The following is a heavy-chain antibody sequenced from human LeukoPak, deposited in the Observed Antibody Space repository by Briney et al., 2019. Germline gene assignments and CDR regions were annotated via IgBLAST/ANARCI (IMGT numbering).Heavy chain of an antibody. CDR2: ISSSGSTI. Sequence: PGGSLRLSCAASGFTFSDYYMSWIRQAPGKGLEWVSYISSSGSTIYYADSVKGRFTISRDNAKNSLYLQMNSLRAEDTAVYYCARCGSSSYYYYYMDVWGKGTRVTVSS. V-gene: IGHV3-11*04. CDR1: GFTFSDYY. CDR3: ARCGSSSYYYYYMDV. J-gene: IGHJ6*03. D-gene: IGHD6-13*01.